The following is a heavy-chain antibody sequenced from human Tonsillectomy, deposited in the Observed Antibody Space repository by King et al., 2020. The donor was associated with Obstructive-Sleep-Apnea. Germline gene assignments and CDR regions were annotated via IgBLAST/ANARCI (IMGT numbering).Heavy chain of an antibody. CDR3: ARELARYFDPPFDY. CDR1: GFTFSSYW. CDR2: INQDGSEK. J-gene: IGHJ4*02. Sequence: VQLVESGGGLVQPGGSLRLSCAASGFTFSSYWISWVRQAPGKGLEWVASINQDGSEKFHVASVKGRFTISRDNAKNSVFLQLNSPRSDDTAVYYCARELARYFDPPFDYWGQGTLVTVSS. V-gene: IGHV3-7*03. D-gene: IGHD3-9*01.